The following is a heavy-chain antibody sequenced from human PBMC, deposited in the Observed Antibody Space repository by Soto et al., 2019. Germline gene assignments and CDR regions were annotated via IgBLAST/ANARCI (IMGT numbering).Heavy chain of an antibody. V-gene: IGHV4-39*01. Sequence: QMQLQESGPGLVKPSETLSLTCTVSGGSISSSSYHWGWVRQPPGKGLEWIGTVYYSGSTNYNPSLQSRVTILVDTSQNRFSLRLRSVTADDTAVYYCARHRWGSGLYSGLLDFWGQGTQVTVSS. CDR1: GGSISSSSYH. J-gene: IGHJ4*02. CDR2: VYYSGST. D-gene: IGHD3-10*01. CDR3: ARHRWGSGLYSGLLDF.